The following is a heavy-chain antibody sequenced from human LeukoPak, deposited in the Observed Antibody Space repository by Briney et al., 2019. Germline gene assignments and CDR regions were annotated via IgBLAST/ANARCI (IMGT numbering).Heavy chain of an antibody. CDR1: GGTFSSYA. CDR3: ARDGGYSYGYAY. D-gene: IGHD5-18*01. V-gene: IGHV1-69*05. Sequence: SVKVSXKASGGTFSSYAISWVRQAPGQGLEWMGRIIPIFGTANYAQKFQGRVTITTDESTSTAYMELSSLRSEDTAVYYCARDGGYSYGYAYWGQGTPVTVSS. CDR2: IIPIFGTA. J-gene: IGHJ4*02.